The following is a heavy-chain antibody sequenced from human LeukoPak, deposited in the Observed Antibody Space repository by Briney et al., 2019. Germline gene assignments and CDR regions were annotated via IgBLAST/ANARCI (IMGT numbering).Heavy chain of an antibody. CDR1: GFTFSDHY. CDR3: AKDWRRIVVVGPITRHGNYMDV. V-gene: IGHV3-11*01. CDR2: ISSSGRII. D-gene: IGHD2-15*01. J-gene: IGHJ6*03. Sequence: GGSLRLSCEASGFTFSDHYMSWIRQAPGKGLEWVSYISSSGRIIYYADSLKGRFTISRDNAKKSLYLQMNSLRAEDTAVYYCAKDWRRIVVVGPITRHGNYMDVWGKGTTVTISS.